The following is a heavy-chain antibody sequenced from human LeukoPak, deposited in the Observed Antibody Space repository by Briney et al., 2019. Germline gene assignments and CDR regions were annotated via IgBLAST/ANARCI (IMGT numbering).Heavy chain of an antibody. CDR3: AKVDIVGSRKPGMDV. J-gene: IGHJ6*02. V-gene: IGHV3-23*01. CDR1: GFPFSSYA. D-gene: IGHD2-21*01. Sequence: GRSLRLSCAASGFPFSSYAMTWVRQAPGKGLEWVSLISPSGDATNYADSVRDRFIISRDNSKSTLYLQMNSLSADDTAVYYCAKVDIVGSRKPGMDVWGQGTTVTVSS. CDR2: ISPSGDAT.